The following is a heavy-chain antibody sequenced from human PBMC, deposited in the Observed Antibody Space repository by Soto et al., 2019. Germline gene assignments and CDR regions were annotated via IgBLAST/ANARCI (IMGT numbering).Heavy chain of an antibody. D-gene: IGHD6-19*01. CDR2: VYYTGGS. CDR3: ARDYRSGYDN. J-gene: IGHJ4*02. CDR1: GGSISSGDYY. V-gene: IGHV4-30-4*02. Sequence: SDTLSLTCTVSGGSISSGDYYWSWIRQPPGKGLEWIAYVYYTGGSYYNPSLKSRATISVDTSKNQFSLKVSSVTATDTAVYYCARDYRSGYDNWGQGILDTVSS.